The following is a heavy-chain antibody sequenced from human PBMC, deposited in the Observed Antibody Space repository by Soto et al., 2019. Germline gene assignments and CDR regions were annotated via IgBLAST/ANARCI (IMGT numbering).Heavy chain of an antibody. Sequence: EVQLLESGGGLVQPGGSLRLSCAASGFTFSSYAKNWVRQAPGKGLEWVSVISGSGDSTNYADSVKGRFTISTVNSKNTLYLQMNSLRAEETAVYYCAKRASGSYFDYWGQGTLVTVSS. J-gene: IGHJ4*02. CDR3: AKRASGSYFDY. CDR2: ISGSGDST. D-gene: IGHD3-10*01. V-gene: IGHV3-23*01. CDR1: GFTFSSYA.